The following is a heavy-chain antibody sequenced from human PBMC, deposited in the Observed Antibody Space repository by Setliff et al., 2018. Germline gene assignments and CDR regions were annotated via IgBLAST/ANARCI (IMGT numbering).Heavy chain of an antibody. CDR2: IHYSGTT. J-gene: IGHJ4*02. Sequence: SETLSLTCTVSGGSSSSHYWSWIRQPPGKGLEWIGYIHYSGTTNYNPSLKSRVTLSLDTAKNQFSLELRAVTAADTALYYCARENGYCSGGRYHSDSWGQGILVTVSS. CDR1: GGSSSSHY. V-gene: IGHV4-59*11. CDR3: ARENGYCSGGRYHSDS. D-gene: IGHD2-15*01.